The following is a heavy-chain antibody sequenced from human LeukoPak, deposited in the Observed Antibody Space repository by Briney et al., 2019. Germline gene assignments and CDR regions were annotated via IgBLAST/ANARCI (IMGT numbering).Heavy chain of an antibody. V-gene: IGHV4-30-2*01. CDR1: GGSISSGGYS. Sequence: SQTLSLTCAVSGGSISSGGYSWSWIRQPPGKGLEWIGEINHSGSTNYNPSLKSRVTISVDTSKNQFSLKLSSVTAADTAVYYCARGEGSHSSGGRAFDIWGQGTMVTVSS. CDR2: INHSGST. J-gene: IGHJ3*02. D-gene: IGHD6-19*01. CDR3: ARGEGSHSSGGRAFDI.